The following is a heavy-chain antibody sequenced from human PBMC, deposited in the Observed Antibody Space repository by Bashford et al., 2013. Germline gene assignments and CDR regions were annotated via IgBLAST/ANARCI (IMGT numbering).Heavy chain of an antibody. CDR1: GGSVNRGGYY. CDR2: IYYTGTT. CDR3: ARVPQRTPMTAHAFDV. D-gene: IGHD5-18*01. V-gene: IGHV4-31*11. Sequence: SETLSLTCAVSGGSVNRGGYYWSWIRQRPGEGLEWIGYIYYTGTTYYNPSLKSRVVISVDTSENQFSLNLSSMTAADTAVYYCARVPQRTPMTAHAFDVWGQGDHGHRLL. J-gene: IGHJ3*01.